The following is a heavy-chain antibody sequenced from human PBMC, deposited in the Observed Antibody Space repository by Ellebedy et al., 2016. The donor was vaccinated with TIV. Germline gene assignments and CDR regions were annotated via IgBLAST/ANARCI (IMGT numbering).Heavy chain of an antibody. J-gene: IGHJ4*02. V-gene: IGHV1-2*02. D-gene: IGHD5-12*01. CDR3: AKILRNRVGSLDS. Sequence: ASVKVSCKTSGYTFTAYHIHWVRQAPGQGLEWMGWVYPKNGDTTYAQKFQGRVTMTRDTSTTTVYMELNSLRSEDTAVYYCAKILRNRVGSLDSWGQGTLITVS. CDR1: GYTFTAYH. CDR2: VYPKNGDT.